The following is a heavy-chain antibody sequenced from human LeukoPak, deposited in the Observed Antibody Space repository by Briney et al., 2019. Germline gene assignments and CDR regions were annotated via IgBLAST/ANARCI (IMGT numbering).Heavy chain of an antibody. D-gene: IGHD6-13*01. CDR3: AREWAAADDY. V-gene: IGHV3-21*01. Sequence: GGSLRLSCAASGFTFSGYSMNWVRQAPGKGLEWVSSISSRSSYIYDAASVKGRFTISRDNEKNALYLQMNSLRAEETAVYYCAREWAAADDYWGQGSLVTVSS. CDR1: GFTFSGYS. J-gene: IGHJ4*02. CDR2: ISSRSSYI.